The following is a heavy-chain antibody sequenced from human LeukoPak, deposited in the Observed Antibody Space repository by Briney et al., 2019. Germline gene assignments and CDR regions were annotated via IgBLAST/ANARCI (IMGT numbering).Heavy chain of an antibody. Sequence: PGGSLRLSCATSGFTVINYYMSWVRQAPGKGLEWVSVIYSGGSTYYADSVKGRFTISRDNFKNIIYLQMDSLRAEDTAVYYCARGRKIVVVVGTTRTHRDYYMNVWGKGTTVTVSS. CDR2: IYSGGST. J-gene: IGHJ6*03. V-gene: IGHV3-53*01. D-gene: IGHD2-15*01. CDR1: GFTVINYY. CDR3: ARGRKIVVVVGTTRTHRDYYMNV.